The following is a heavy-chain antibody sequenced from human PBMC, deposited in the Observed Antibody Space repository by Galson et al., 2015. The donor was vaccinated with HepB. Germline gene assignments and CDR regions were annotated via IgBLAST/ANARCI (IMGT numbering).Heavy chain of an antibody. CDR3: ARGRYFDWLLQNYYYYGMDV. D-gene: IGHD3-9*01. J-gene: IGHJ6*02. Sequence: SVKVSCKASGYTFTSYDINWVRQATGQGLEWMGWMNPNSGNTGYAQKFQGRVTMTRNTSISTAYMELSSLRSEDTAVYYCARGRYFDWLLQNYYYYGMDVWGQGTTVTVSS. CDR1: GYTFTSYD. CDR2: MNPNSGNT. V-gene: IGHV1-8*01.